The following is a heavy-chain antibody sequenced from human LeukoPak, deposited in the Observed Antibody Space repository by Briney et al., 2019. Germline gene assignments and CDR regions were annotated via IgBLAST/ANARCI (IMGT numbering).Heavy chain of an antibody. CDR1: GFTFSSYG. CDR2: IRYDGSNK. D-gene: IGHD2-15*01. Sequence: GRSLRLSCAASGFTFSSYGIHWVRQAPGKGLEWVAFIRYDGSNKYYADSVKGRFTISRDNSKNTVYLQMNSLRAEDTAVYYCAKHGLPLVVISAPLDYWGQGTLVTVAS. J-gene: IGHJ4*02. CDR3: AKHGLPLVVISAPLDY. V-gene: IGHV3-30*02.